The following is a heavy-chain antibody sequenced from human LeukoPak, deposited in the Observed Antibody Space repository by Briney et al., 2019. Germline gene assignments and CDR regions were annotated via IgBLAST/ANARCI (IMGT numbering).Heavy chain of an antibody. CDR1: GGSFSGYY. CDR3: AGHHPRNTVDF. V-gene: IGHV4-59*08. J-gene: IGHJ4*02. CDR2: ISHSGFT. D-gene: IGHD2/OR15-2a*01. Sequence: SETLSLTCAVYGGSFSGYYWSWIRQPPGKGLEWIGYISHSGFTNYNPSLKGRVTISLDTSKNQFSLKLTSVTAADTAVYYCAGHHPRNTVDFWGQGTLVTVSS.